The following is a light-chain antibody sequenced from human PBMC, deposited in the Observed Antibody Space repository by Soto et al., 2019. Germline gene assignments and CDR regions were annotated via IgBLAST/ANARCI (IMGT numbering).Light chain of an antibody. CDR2: DVS. V-gene: IGLV2-14*01. CDR1: SSDVGGYNY. J-gene: IGLJ2*01. CDR3: SSYTSSSTLDVV. Sequence: ALTQPASVSGSPGQSITISCTGTSSDVGGYNYVSWYQQHPGKAPKLMIYDVSNRPSGVSNRFSGSKSGNTASLTISGLQAEDEADYYCSSYTSSSTLDVVFGGGTKLTVL.